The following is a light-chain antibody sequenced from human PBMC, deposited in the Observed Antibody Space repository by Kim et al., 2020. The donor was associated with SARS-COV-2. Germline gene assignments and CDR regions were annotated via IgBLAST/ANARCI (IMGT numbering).Light chain of an antibody. CDR1: QGISSY. V-gene: IGKV1-9*01. Sequence: ASVGDRVTIPCRASQGISSYLAWYQQKPGKAPNLLIYAASTLQSGVPSRFSGSGSGTEFTLTISSLQPEDFATYYCQQYYSFPFTFGPGTKVDIK. CDR3: QQYYSFPFT. J-gene: IGKJ3*01. CDR2: AAS.